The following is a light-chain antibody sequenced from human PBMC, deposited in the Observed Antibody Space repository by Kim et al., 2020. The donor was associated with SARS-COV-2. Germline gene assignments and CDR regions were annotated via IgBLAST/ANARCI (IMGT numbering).Light chain of an antibody. CDR1: QSVSAGY. V-gene: IGKV3-20*01. Sequence: EIVLTQSPGTLSLSPGERATLSCRASQSVSAGYLAWYQHRPGQAPRLLIYGVSGRATGIPDRFSGSGSGSGTDFTLTISRLEPEDFAVYYCQQYGRSQRTFGQGAKVEVK. CDR2: GVS. CDR3: QQYGRSQRT. J-gene: IGKJ1*01.